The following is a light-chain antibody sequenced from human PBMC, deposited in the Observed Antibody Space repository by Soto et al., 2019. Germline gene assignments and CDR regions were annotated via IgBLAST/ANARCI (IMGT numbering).Light chain of an antibody. CDR1: QSISTS. J-gene: IGKJ5*01. CDR3: QQYRSYPFT. V-gene: IGKV1-5*03. Sequence: DIQMTQSPSTLSASVGDRVTVTCRASQSISTSLAWYQQKPGKAPKLLIYKASSLESGVPSRFSGSGSGTEFTLTTSSLQPDDFATYICQQYRSYPFTFGQGTRLETK. CDR2: KAS.